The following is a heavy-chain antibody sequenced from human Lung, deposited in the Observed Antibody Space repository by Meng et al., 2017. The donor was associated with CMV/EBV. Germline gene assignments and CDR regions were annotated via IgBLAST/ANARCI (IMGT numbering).Heavy chain of an antibody. D-gene: IGHD5-18*01. CDR3: AREEAMVGYYTNWFDA. CDR1: GFPFRSYA. V-gene: IGHV3-23*01. Sequence: GGSLRLSCAASGFPFRSYAMSWVRQAPGKGLEWVSSISGSVGNTYYADSVKGRFTISRDNSGDTLYMQMSSLRAEDTAVYYCAREEAMVGYYTNWFDAWGQGALVTFSS. J-gene: IGHJ5*02. CDR2: ISGSVGNT.